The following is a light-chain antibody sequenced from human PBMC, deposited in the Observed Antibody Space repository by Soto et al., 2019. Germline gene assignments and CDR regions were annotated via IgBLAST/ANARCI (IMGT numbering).Light chain of an antibody. Sequence: EIVMTQSPATLSVSPGERATLSCRASQSVSSNLAWYQQKPGQAPRLLIYGASTRATGIPARFSGSGSGTEVTHTISSLQSEDFEVYYCQQYNNWPYTVGQGTKLEIK. CDR1: QSVSSN. V-gene: IGKV3-15*01. CDR2: GAS. CDR3: QQYNNWPYT. J-gene: IGKJ2*01.